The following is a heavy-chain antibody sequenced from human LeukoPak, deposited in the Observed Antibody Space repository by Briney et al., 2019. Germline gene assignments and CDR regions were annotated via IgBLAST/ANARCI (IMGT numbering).Heavy chain of an antibody. CDR1: GFTFSSYW. V-gene: IGHV3-7*02. CDR3: ARGGLQSVY. J-gene: IGHJ4*02. CDR2: IKQDGRET. D-gene: IGHD5-24*01. Sequence: QPGGSLRLSCAASGFTFSSYWMTWVRQAPGKGLEWVANIKQDGRETYYVDSVKGRFTISRDNAKNSLYLQMNSLRAEDTAVYYCARGGLQSVYWGQGTLVTVSS.